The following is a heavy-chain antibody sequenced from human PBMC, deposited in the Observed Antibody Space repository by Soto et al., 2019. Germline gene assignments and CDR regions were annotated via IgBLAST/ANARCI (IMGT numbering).Heavy chain of an antibody. V-gene: IGHV4-30-4*01. J-gene: IGHJ6*02. CDR3: ARDHIAAVSLYYYYYGMDV. CDR1: GGSISSGDYY. Sequence: PSETLSLTCTVSGGSISSGDYYWSWIRQPPGKGLEWIGYIYYSGSTYYNPSLKSRVTISVDTSKNQFSLKLSSVTAADTAVYYCARDHIAAVSLYYYYYGMDVWGQGTTVTVSS. CDR2: IYYSGST. D-gene: IGHD6-13*01.